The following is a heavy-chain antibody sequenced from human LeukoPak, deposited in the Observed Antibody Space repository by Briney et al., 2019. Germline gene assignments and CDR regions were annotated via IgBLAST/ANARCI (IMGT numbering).Heavy chain of an antibody. J-gene: IGHJ4*02. CDR1: GYTFTGYY. V-gene: IGHV1-2*02. Sequence: GASAKVSCKASGYTFTGYYMHWVRQAPGQGLEWMGWINPNSGGTNYAQKFQGRVTMTRDTSINTAYMELSRLTSDDTAVYYCARVSSSWYLVYCFDFWGQGTLVTVSS. CDR2: INPNSGGT. CDR3: ARVSSSWYLVYCFDF. D-gene: IGHD6-13*01.